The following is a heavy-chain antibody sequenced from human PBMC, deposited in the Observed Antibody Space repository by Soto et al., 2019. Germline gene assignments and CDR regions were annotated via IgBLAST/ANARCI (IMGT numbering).Heavy chain of an antibody. CDR2: IKQDGSEK. Sequence: EVQLVESGGGLVQPGGSLRLSCAASGFTFSSYWMSWVRQAPGKGLEWVANIKQDGSEKYYVDSVKGRFTISRDNAKNSLYLQMSSLRAEDTAVYYCARAGSYQSFDFWGQGTLVTVSS. J-gene: IGHJ4*02. CDR3: ARAGSYQSFDF. D-gene: IGHD2-15*01. V-gene: IGHV3-7*01. CDR1: GFTFSSYW.